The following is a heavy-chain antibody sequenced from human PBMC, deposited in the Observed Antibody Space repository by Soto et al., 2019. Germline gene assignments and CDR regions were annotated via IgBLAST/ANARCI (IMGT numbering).Heavy chain of an antibody. V-gene: IGHV1-69*08. CDR3: ARDFEYSSSFGATANDY. CDR1: GGTFSSYT. J-gene: IGHJ4*02. Sequence: QVQLVQSGAEVKKPGSSVKVSCKASGGTFSSYTITWVRQAPGQGLEWMGRIIPILGIANYAQKFQGRVTITADKSTSTAYMELSSLRSEDTAVYYCARDFEYSSSFGATANDYWGQGTLVTVSS. CDR2: IIPILGIA. D-gene: IGHD6-6*01.